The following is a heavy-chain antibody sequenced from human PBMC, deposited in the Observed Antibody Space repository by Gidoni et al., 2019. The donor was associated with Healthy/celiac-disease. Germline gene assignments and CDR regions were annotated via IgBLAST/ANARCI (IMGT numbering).Heavy chain of an antibody. V-gene: IGHV4-31*03. CDR3: AGWFGDLPRRDRWFDP. CDR1: GGSISSGDYY. D-gene: IGHD3-10*01. CDR2: IYDSGST. Sequence: QLQLQESGPGLVKPSQTLSLTCTVSGGSISSGDYYWSWIRQHPGTGLEWIGYIYDSGSTYYNPSLKSRVTISVDTSKNQFSLNLSSVTAADTAVYYCAGWFGDLPRRDRWFDPWGQGSLVTVSS. J-gene: IGHJ5*02.